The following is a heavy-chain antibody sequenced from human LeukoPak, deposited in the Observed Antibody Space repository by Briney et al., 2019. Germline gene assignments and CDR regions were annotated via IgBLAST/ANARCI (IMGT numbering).Heavy chain of an antibody. CDR1: GGSISSSNW. D-gene: IGHD4-23*01. J-gene: IGHJ6*03. V-gene: IGHV4-4*02. CDR2: IYHSGST. CDR3: AKYGGTLPWYYMDV. Sequence: PSETLSLTCAVSGGSISSSNWWSWVRQPPGKGLEWIGEIYHSGSTNYNPSLKSRVTISVDKSKNQFSLKLSSVTAADTAVYYCAKYGGTLPWYYMDVWGKGTTVTISS.